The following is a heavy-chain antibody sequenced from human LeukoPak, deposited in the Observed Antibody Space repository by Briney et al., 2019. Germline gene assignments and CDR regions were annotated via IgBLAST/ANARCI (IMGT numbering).Heavy chain of an antibody. CDR3: AKDNVAAAGRYFDY. J-gene: IGHJ4*02. D-gene: IGHD6-13*01. CDR1: GFTFNSYG. CDR2: ISYDGSNE. Sequence: GGSLRLSCAASGFTFNSYGMHWVRQAPGKGLEWVAVISYDGSNEYFADSVKGRFTISRDNSKNTLYLQMHSLRAEDTAVYYCAKDNVAAAGRYFDYWGQGTLVTVSS. V-gene: IGHV3-30*18.